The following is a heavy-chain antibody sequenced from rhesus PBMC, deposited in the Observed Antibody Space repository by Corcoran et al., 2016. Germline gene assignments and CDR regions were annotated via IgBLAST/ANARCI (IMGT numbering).Heavy chain of an antibody. CDR2: IRSKAKSGTP. V-gene: IGHV3-116*02. CDR3: ARGWGLDY. CDR1: GFTFSDYF. D-gene: IGHD7-45*01. Sequence: EVRLVESGGGLVQPGGSLRLSCAASGFTFSDYFMSWVRQAPGKGPEGVGFIRSKAKSGTPEYAASVKGRFTISRDDSKTIASLQMNSLKTEDTAVYYCARGWGLDYWGQGVLVTVSS. J-gene: IGHJ4*01.